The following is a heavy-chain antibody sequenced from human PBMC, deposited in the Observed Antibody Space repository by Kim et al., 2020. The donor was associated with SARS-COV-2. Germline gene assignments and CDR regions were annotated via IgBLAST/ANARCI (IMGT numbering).Heavy chain of an antibody. D-gene: IGHD5-12*01. CDR3: ARVATLGGVDY. CDR2: T. Sequence: TYYNMSLKSRVTIFVDTSNNQFSLTLSSVTAADTAVYYCARVATLGGVDYWGQGTPVTVSS. V-gene: IGHV4-39*01. J-gene: IGHJ4*02.